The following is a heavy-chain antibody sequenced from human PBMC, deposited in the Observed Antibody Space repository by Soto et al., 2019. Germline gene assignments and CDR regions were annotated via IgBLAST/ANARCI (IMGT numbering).Heavy chain of an antibody. V-gene: IGHV1-2*02. D-gene: IGHD2-15*01. J-gene: IGHJ6*02. CDR2: INPNRGGT. Sequence: ASVKVSCKASGYTFTGYYMHWVRQAPGQGLEWMGWINPNRGGTNYAQKFQGRVTMTRDTSISTAYMELSRLRSDDTAVYYCARGSWYYYGMDVWGQGTTVTVSS. CDR3: ARGSWYYYGMDV. CDR1: GYTFTGYY.